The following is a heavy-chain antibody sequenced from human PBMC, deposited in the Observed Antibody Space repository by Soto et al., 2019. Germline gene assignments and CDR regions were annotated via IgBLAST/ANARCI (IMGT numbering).Heavy chain of an antibody. D-gene: IGHD6-19*01. CDR3: AHSVVAGLGYYFDY. CDR2: IYWDDDK. V-gene: IGHV2-5*02. CDR1: GFSLSSTRVA. J-gene: IGHJ4*02. Sequence: SGPTLVNPTETLTLTCTFSGFSLSSTRVAVGWIRQPPGKALEWLALIYWDDDKRYSPFLKSRLTITKDTSKNQVVLTMTNMDPVDTATYYCAHSVVAGLGYYFDYWGQGTLVTVSS.